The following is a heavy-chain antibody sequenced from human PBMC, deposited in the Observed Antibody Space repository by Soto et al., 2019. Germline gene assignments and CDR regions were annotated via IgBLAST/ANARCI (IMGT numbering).Heavy chain of an antibody. J-gene: IGHJ3*02. CDR3: AKGVGNGYYLSPDVFDI. CDR2: VSHVDDNK. D-gene: IGHD3-22*01. CDR1: GFTFNLFT. V-gene: IGHV3-30-3*01. Sequence: AASGFTFNLFTFHWVRQAPGRGLEWVAVVSHVDDNKYYADSVRGRFTISRDNSKNTLYLQMNSLRTEDTAVYYCAKGVGNGYYLSPDVFDIWGQGTMVTVSS.